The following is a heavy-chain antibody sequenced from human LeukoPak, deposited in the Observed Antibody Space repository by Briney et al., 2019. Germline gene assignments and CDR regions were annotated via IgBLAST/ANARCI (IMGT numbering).Heavy chain of an antibody. J-gene: IGHJ4*02. D-gene: IGHD4-17*01. CDR1: GYTFTSYY. V-gene: IGHV1-46*01. CDR3: ARDPDDGAGY. Sequence: GASVKVSCKASGYTFTSYYMHWVRQAPGQGLEWMGIINPSGGSTSYAQKFQGRVTMTRDTSISTAYMELSRLRSDDTAVYYCARDPDDGAGYWGQGTLVTVSS. CDR2: INPSGGST.